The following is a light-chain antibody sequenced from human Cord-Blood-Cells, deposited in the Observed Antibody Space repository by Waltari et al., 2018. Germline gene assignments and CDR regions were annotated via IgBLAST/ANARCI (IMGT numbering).Light chain of an antibody. CDR1: SRAVGGYTY. CDR3: SSYTSSSTWV. CDR2: DVS. J-gene: IGLJ3*02. Sequence: QSALTQPAPVSGSPGQSSTISCTRTSRAVGGYTYAAWYQQHPGKAPKLMIYDVSQRPSGVSNRFSRSKSGNTASLTISGLQAEDEADYYCSSYTSSSTWVFGGGTKLTVL. V-gene: IGLV2-14*01.